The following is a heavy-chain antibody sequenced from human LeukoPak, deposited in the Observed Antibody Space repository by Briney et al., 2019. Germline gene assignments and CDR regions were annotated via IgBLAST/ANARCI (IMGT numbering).Heavy chain of an antibody. CDR3: ARDLRRITMVRGVMAY. V-gene: IGHV1-18*01. CDR1: GYTFTSYG. CDR2: ISAYNGNT. Sequence: ASVKVSCKASGYTFTSYGISWVRQAPGQGLEWMGWISAYNGNTNYAQKLQGRVTMTTDTSTSTAYMELRSLRSDDTAVYYCARDLRRITMVRGVMAYWGQGTLVTVSS. J-gene: IGHJ4*02. D-gene: IGHD3-10*01.